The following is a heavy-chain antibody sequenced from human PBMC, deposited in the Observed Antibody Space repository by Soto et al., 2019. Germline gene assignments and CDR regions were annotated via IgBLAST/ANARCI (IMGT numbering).Heavy chain of an antibody. CDR1: GFTVSSNY. Sequence: GGSLRLSCAASGFTVSSNYMSWVRQAPGKGLEWVSVIYSGGSTYYADSVKGRFTISRDNSKNTLYLQMNSLRAEDTAVYYCARDTGADILTGYFDYWGQGTLVTVSS. CDR2: IYSGGST. J-gene: IGHJ4*02. CDR3: ARDTGADILTGYFDY. D-gene: IGHD3-9*01. V-gene: IGHV3-66*01.